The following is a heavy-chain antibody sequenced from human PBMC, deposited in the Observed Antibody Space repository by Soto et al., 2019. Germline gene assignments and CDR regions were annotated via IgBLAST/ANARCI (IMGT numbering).Heavy chain of an antibody. Sequence: GASVKVSCKASGYTFTSYGTSWVRQAPGQGLEWMGWISAYNGNTNYAQKLQGRVTMTTDTSTSTAYMELRSLRSDDTAVYYCASSDIGYCSSTSCPRLFDYWGQGTLVTVSS. CDR2: ISAYNGNT. V-gene: IGHV1-18*01. CDR3: ASSDIGYCSSTSCPRLFDY. CDR1: GYTFTSYG. J-gene: IGHJ4*02. D-gene: IGHD2-2*01.